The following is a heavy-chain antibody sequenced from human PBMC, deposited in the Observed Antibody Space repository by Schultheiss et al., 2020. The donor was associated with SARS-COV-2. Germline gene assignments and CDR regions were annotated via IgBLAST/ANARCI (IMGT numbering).Heavy chain of an antibody. CDR3: ARFYCSSTSCYTGYFDY. J-gene: IGHJ4*02. V-gene: IGHV3-30-3*01. CDR1: GFTFSSYA. Sequence: GGSLRLSCAASGFTFSSYAMHWVRQALGKGLEWVAVISYDGSNKYYADSVKGRFTISRDNSKNTLYLQMNSLRAEDTAVYYCARFYCSSTSCYTGYFDYWGQGTLVTVSS. CDR2: ISYDGSNK. D-gene: IGHD2-2*02.